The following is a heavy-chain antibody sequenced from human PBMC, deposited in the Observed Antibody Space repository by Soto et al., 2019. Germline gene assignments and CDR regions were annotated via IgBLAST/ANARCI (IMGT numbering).Heavy chain of an antibody. CDR3: ARGYDFWSGYRYYFDY. V-gene: IGHV1-69*13. Sequence: GASLKVACKASGGTFSRYAISWVRKATGQGLEWMGGIIPIFGTANYAQKFQGRVTITADESTSTAYMELSSLRSEDTAVYYCARGYDFWSGYRYYFDYWGQGTLVTVSS. CDR2: IIPIFGTA. J-gene: IGHJ4*02. CDR1: GGTFSRYA. D-gene: IGHD3-3*01.